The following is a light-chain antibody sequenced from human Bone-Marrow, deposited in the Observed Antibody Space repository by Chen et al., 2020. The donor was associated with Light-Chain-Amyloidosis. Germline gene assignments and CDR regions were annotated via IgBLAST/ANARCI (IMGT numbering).Light chain of an antibody. V-gene: IGKV1-5*03. CDR3: QQYHVYST. Sequence: DIQMTQSPSILSPSVGDRVTITCRSSQSIISWRAWYQQKPGKAPNLLVYMASSLESGVPSRFSGNGSGTEFTLTISSLQPDDFATYYCQQYHVYSTFGQGTKVEIK. CDR1: QSIISW. CDR2: MAS. J-gene: IGKJ1*01.